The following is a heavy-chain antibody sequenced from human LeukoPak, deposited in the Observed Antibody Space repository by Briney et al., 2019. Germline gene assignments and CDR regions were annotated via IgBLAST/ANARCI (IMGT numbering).Heavy chain of an antibody. J-gene: IGHJ4*02. Sequence: GGSLRLSCAASGFTFSSYAMSWVRQAPGKGLEWVSVIYSGGSTYYADSVKGRFTISRDNSKNTLYLQMSSLRAEDTAVYYCARDGMGYCSGGSCAHFDYWGQGTLVTVSS. CDR3: ARDGMGYCSGGSCAHFDY. CDR1: GFTFSSYA. V-gene: IGHV3-66*01. CDR2: IYSGGST. D-gene: IGHD2-15*01.